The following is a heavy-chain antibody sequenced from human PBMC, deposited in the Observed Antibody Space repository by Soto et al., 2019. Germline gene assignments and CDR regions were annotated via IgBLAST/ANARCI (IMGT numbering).Heavy chain of an antibody. V-gene: IGHV3-23*01. Sequence: EVQLLESGGDLVQPGGSLRLSCAASGFTFTNYAMTWVRLAPGRRLEWVSTISSRGDSTYYADSVKGRLTISRDNSKNTLFLQMNSLRAEDTAIYYCAKDGLVRGPYFDSWGQGTLVTVSS. D-gene: IGHD6-19*01. CDR3: AKDGLVRGPYFDS. J-gene: IGHJ4*02. CDR1: GFTFTNYA. CDR2: ISSRGDST.